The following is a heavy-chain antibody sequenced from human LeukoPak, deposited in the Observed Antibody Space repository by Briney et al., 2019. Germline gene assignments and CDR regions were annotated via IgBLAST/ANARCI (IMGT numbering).Heavy chain of an antibody. Sequence: SETLSLTCTVSGGSISSYYWSWIRQPPGKGLEWIGYIYYSGSTNYNPSLKSRVTISVDTSKNQFSLKLNSVTASDTAMYYCARRATIRQPIDYWGQGVLVTVSS. J-gene: IGHJ4*02. D-gene: IGHD5-24*01. V-gene: IGHV4-59*08. CDR3: ARRATIRQPIDY. CDR1: GGSISSYY. CDR2: IYYSGST.